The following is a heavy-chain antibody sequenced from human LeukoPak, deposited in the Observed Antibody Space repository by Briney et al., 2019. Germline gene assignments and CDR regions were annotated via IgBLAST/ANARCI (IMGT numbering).Heavy chain of an antibody. J-gene: IGHJ2*01. V-gene: IGHV4-59*08. D-gene: IGHD3-22*01. Sequence: SETLTHTCTVSGASISSYYWSWIRQPPGKGLESIGYVSYSGSTNYNPSLKSRVTISVDTSKSQFSLKLNSVTAADTAVYFCARRDSSSYWYFDTWGPGNLLTVSS. CDR1: GASISSYY. CDR3: ARRDSSSYWYFDT. CDR2: VSYSGST.